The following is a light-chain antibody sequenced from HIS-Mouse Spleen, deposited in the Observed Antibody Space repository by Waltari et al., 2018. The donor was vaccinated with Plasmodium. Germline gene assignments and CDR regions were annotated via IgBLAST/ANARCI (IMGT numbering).Light chain of an antibody. V-gene: IGLV3-10*01. J-gene: IGLJ3*02. Sequence: SYELTQPPSVSVSPGQTARITCSGDALPTNCPYWYQQKSGQAPLLVIYEDSKRPSGIPERFSGSSSGTMATLTISGAQVEDEADYYCYSTDSSGNHRVFGGGTKLTVL. CDR2: EDS. CDR1: ALPTNC. CDR3: YSTDSSGNHRV.